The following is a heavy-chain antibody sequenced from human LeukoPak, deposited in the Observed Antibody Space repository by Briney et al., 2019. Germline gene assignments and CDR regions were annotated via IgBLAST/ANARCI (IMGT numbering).Heavy chain of an antibody. V-gene: IGHV3-21*01. CDR3: ARHVVALGFDY. CDR1: GFTFSSYS. Sequence: PGGSLRLSCAASGFTFSSYSMNWVRQAPGKGLEWVSSITTSSSYIYYADSVKGRFTISRDNAKNSLYLQMNSLRAEDTAVYYCARHVVALGFDYWGQGTLVTVSS. J-gene: IGHJ4*02. CDR2: ITTSSSYI. D-gene: IGHD3-22*01.